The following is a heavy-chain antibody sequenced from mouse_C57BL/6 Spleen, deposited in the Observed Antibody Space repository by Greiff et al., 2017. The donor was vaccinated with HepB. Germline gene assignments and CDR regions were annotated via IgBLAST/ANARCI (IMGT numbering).Heavy chain of an antibody. CDR2: IDPSDSYT. CDR3: ARGVVTLDY. D-gene: IGHD2-5*01. Sequence: QVQLKQPGAELVKPGASVKLSCKASGYTFTSYWMQWVKQRPGQGLEWIGEIDPSDSYTNYNQKFKGKATLTVDTSSSTACMQLSSLTSEDSAVYYCARGVVTLDYWGQGTTLTVSS. J-gene: IGHJ2*01. CDR1: GYTFTSYW. V-gene: IGHV1-50*01.